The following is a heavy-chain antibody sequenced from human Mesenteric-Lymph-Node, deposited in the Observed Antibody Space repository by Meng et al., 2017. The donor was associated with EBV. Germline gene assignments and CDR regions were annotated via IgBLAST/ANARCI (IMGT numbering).Heavy chain of an antibody. V-gene: IGHV3-21*01. CDR3: ARDLYVVVAAAGHNLFDP. CDR1: GLTFSDDS. Sequence: EVQLVESGXXMGKSGGALRLSWAXWGLTFSDDSRKWGRHAPGKGLEGVSYISDSSSNINYADSVKGRFTISRDNAKNSLYLQMNSLRPEDTAIYYCARDLYVVVAAAGHNLFDPWGQGTLVTVSS. D-gene: IGHD2-15*01. CDR2: ISDSSSNI. J-gene: IGHJ5*02.